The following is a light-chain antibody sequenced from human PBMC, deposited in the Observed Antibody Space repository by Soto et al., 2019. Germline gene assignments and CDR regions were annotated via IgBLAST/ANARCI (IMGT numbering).Light chain of an antibody. CDR1: FSNIGSNY. Sequence: QSALTQPPSASGTPGQRVTISCSGRFSNIGSNYVYWYQQLPGTAPKLLIFTNDQRTSGVPGRFSGSKSGTSASLAISGLRSEDDADYYCAVWDDSLRGWVFGGGTKLTVL. J-gene: IGLJ3*02. CDR3: AVWDDSLRGWV. V-gene: IGLV1-47*02. CDR2: TND.